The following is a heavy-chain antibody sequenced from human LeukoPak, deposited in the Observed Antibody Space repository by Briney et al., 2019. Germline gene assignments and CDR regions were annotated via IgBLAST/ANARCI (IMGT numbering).Heavy chain of an antibody. V-gene: IGHV5-51*01. CDR3: ARQWRYCSSTSCYSRPSNYYYYGMDV. D-gene: IGHD2-2*02. J-gene: IGHJ6*02. CDR1: GYSFTSYW. CDR2: IYPGDSDT. Sequence: GESLKISCQGSGYSFTSYWIGWVRQMPGKGLEWMGVIYPGDSDTRYRPSFQGQVTISADNSISTAYLKWSSLKASDTAMYYCARQWRYCSSTSCYSRPSNYYYYGMDVWGQGTTVTVSS.